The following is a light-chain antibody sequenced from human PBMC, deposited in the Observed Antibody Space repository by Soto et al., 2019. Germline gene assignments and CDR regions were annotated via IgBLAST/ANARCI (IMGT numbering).Light chain of an antibody. CDR3: QQYGSSPPVT. CDR2: GAS. CDR1: QSVSSSY. J-gene: IGKJ5*01. Sequence: EMVLTKSPGTLSLSPGAIATLSGRASQSVSSSYLAWYQQKPGQAPRLRIYGASSSATGIPDRFSGSGSGTDFTLTISRLEPEDFAVYYCQQYGSSPPVTFGQGTRLEIK. V-gene: IGKV3-20*01.